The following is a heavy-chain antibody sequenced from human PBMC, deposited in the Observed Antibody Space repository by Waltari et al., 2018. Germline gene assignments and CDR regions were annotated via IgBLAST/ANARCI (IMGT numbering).Heavy chain of an antibody. CDR1: GITFSNYA. CDR3: ATPFYNWDDPLHS. D-gene: IGHD1-20*01. CDR2: ITVGDDT. Sequence: EVQLLESGGDLVQPGGSLRLSCAASGITFSNYAINWVRLAPGTGLEWVSAITVGDDTYYADSVKGRFTICRDTSKDTVHLQMNGLRAEDTAVYYCATPFYNWDDPLHSWGQGTLVTVSS. V-gene: IGHV3-23*01. J-gene: IGHJ4*02.